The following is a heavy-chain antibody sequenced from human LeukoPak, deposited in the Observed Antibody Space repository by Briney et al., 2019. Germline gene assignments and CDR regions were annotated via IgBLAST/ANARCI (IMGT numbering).Heavy chain of an antibody. D-gene: IGHD6-19*01. J-gene: IGHJ1*01. CDR2: IYHSGST. CDR1: GGSISSDNW. Sequence: KTSGTLSLTCAVSGGSISSDNWWSWVRQPPGQGLEWIGEIYHSGSTNYNPSLQSRVTISVDKSNNHFSLRLTSVTAADTAVYYCATNGWYCLDHWGQGALVTVSS. CDR3: ATNGWYCLDH. V-gene: IGHV4-4*02.